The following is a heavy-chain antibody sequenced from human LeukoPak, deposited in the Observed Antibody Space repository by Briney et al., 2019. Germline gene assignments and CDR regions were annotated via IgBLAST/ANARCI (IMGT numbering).Heavy chain of an antibody. CDR3: ARGSSKVGATLGFDY. Sequence: GGSLRLSCAASGFTFSSYIMNWVRQAPGKGREWVSSISSSSSYIYYADSVKGRFTISRDNAKNSLYLQMNSLRAEDTAVYYCARGSSKVGATLGFDYWGQGTLVTVSS. CDR2: ISSSSSYI. V-gene: IGHV3-21*01. J-gene: IGHJ4*02. D-gene: IGHD1-26*01. CDR1: GFTFSSYI.